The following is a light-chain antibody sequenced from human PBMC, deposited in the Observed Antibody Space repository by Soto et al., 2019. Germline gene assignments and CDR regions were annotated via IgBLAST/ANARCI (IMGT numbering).Light chain of an antibody. J-gene: IGLJ3*02. CDR2: EVT. Sequence: QSVLTQPASVSGSPGQSITISCTGTSTDVGSYDLVSWYQQCPGKAPKLMIYEVTKRPSGVSNRFSCSKSGNTASLTIAGLQSEDEADYYCCSYADTTTWMFGGGTKVTVL. V-gene: IGLV2-23*02. CDR1: STDVGSYDL. CDR3: CSYADTTTWM.